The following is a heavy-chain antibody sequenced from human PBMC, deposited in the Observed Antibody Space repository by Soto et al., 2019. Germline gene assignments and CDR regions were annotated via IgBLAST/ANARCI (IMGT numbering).Heavy chain of an antibody. Sequence: HPGGSLRLSCAASGFTFSSYAMSWVRQAPGKGLEWVSAISGSGGSTYYADSVKGRFTISRDNSKNTLYLQMNSLRAEDTAVYYCAKDWISYGHSEQPHQSDYWGQGTLVTVSS. CDR3: AKDWISYGHSEQPHQSDY. D-gene: IGHD5-18*01. CDR2: ISGSGGST. CDR1: GFTFSSYA. V-gene: IGHV3-23*01. J-gene: IGHJ4*02.